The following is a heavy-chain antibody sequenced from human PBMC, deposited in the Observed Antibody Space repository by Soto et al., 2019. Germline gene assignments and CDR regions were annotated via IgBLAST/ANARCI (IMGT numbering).Heavy chain of an antibody. D-gene: IGHD4-17*01. Sequence: GASVKVSCKASGGTFSSYAISWVRQAPGQGLEWMGGIIPIFGTANYAQKFQGRVTITADESTSTAYMELSSLRSEDTAVYYCARMDTMTTVTTGLDYWGQGTLVTVSS. CDR1: GGTFSSYA. J-gene: IGHJ4*02. CDR3: ARMDTMTTVTTGLDY. CDR2: IIPIFGTA. V-gene: IGHV1-69*13.